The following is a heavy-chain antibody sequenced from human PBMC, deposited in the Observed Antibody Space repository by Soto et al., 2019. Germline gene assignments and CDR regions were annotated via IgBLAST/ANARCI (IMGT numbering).Heavy chain of an antibody. CDR3: AKVSYYDSSGSLDY. D-gene: IGHD3-22*01. V-gene: IGHV3-23*01. Sequence: GGSLRLSCAASGFTFSSYAMSWVRQAPGRGLEWVSAISGSGGSTYYADSVKGRFTTSRDNSKNTLYLQMNSPRAEDTAVYYCAKVSYYDSSGSLDYWGQGTLVTVSS. CDR2: ISGSGGST. J-gene: IGHJ4*02. CDR1: GFTFSSYA.